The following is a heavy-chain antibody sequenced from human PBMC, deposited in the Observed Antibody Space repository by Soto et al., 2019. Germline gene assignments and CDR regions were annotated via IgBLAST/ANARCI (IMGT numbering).Heavy chain of an antibody. Sequence: EVQLVESGGGLVQPGGSLRVSCAASGFTFSSYWMHWVRQAPGKGLVWVSRINSDGSSTSYADSVKGRFTISRDNAKHTLYLQMNSLRAEDTAIYYCARRGAVAGLHYWGQGTLVTVSS. CDR1: GFTFSSYW. CDR3: ARRGAVAGLHY. D-gene: IGHD6-19*01. J-gene: IGHJ4*02. CDR2: INSDGSST. V-gene: IGHV3-74*01.